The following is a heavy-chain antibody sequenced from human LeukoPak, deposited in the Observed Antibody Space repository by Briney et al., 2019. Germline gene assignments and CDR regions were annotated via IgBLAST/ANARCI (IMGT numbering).Heavy chain of an antibody. V-gene: IGHV4-61*01. CDR3: ARERAFDI. CDR1: GGSISSDSYY. Sequence: SETLSLTCTVSGGSISSDSYYWSWIRQPPGKGLEWIGYIYYSGSTNYNPSLKSRVTISVDRSKNQFSLKLSSVTAADTAVYYCARERAFDIWGQGTMVTVSS. J-gene: IGHJ3*02. CDR2: IYYSGST.